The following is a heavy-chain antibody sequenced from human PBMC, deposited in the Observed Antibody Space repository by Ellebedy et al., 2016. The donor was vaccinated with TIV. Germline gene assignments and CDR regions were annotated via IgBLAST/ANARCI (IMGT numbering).Heavy chain of an antibody. J-gene: IGHJ4*02. D-gene: IGHD6-19*01. CDR3: AREGRQQWLEFFDY. CDR1: GFTFSSYA. CDR2: ISYDGSNK. V-gene: IGHV3-30-3*01. Sequence: GESLKISCAASGFTFSSYAMHWVRQAPGKGLEWVAVISYDGSNKYYADSVKGRFTISRDNSKNTLYLQMNSLRAEDTAVYYCAREGRQQWLEFFDYWGQGTLVTVSS.